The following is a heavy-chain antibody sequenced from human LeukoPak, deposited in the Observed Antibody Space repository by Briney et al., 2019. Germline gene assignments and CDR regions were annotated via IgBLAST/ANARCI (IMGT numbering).Heavy chain of an antibody. V-gene: IGHV4-34*01. J-gene: IGHJ4*02. CDR3: ARGMIDARLQD. Sequence: GSLRLSCAASGFTVSSNYMSWIRQSPGKGLEWIGEISHSGSINYTPSLKSRVTLSIDTSKNQFSLKLTSVTAADTAVYYCARGMIDARLQDWGQGTLVTVSS. CDR2: ISHSGSI. D-gene: IGHD3-16*01. CDR1: GFTVSSNY.